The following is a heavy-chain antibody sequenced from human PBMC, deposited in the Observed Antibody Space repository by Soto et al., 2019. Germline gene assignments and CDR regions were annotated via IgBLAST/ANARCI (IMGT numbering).Heavy chain of an antibody. CDR2: IYYSGST. CDR1: GGSISSGGYY. J-gene: IGHJ4*02. CDR3: ARAQDFWSGYSKAFDY. D-gene: IGHD3-3*01. V-gene: IGHV4-31*03. Sequence: SETLSLTCTVSGGSISSGGYYWSWIRQHPGKGLEWIGYIYYSGSTYYNPSLKSRVTISVDTSKNQFSLKLSSVTAADTAVYYCARAQDFWSGYSKAFDYWGQGTLVTVSS.